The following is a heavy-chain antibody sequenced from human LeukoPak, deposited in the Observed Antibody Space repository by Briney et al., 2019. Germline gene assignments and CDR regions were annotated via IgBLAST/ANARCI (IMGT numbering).Heavy chain of an antibody. CDR2: VYPNSGAT. CDR3: GTLLSNGPFDY. Sequence: GASVKVSCKASGYTFTGYYMHWVRQAPGQGLEWMGWVYPNSGATKYAQKFQGRVTMTRGTSISTAHMELSGLRSDDTAVYYCGTLLSNGPFDYWGQGSLVTVSS. CDR1: GYTFTGYY. V-gene: IGHV1-2*02. J-gene: IGHJ4*02.